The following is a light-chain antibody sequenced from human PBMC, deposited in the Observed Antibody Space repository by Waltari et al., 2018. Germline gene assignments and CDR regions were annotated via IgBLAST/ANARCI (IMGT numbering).Light chain of an antibody. CDR3: QQRNSYPLT. V-gene: IGKV1-9*01. CDR1: QGISSY. J-gene: IGKJ4*01. Sequence: DIQLTQSPSSLSASVGDRVTITCRASQGISSYLSWYQQKPGRAPKLLVSKASSLQSGVPSRFSGSGSGTEFTRTISSLQPEDFAVYYCQQRNSYPLTVGGGTKVEIK. CDR2: KAS.